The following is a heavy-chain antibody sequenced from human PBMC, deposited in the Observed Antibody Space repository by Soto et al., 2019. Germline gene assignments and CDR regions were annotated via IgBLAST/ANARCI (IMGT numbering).Heavy chain of an antibody. J-gene: IGHJ6*02. V-gene: IGHV3-64D*08. CDR2: ISSNGGST. CDR3: VVDTAMADWGYYYGMDV. CDR1: GFTFSSYA. Sequence: GGSLRLSCSASGFTFSSYAMHWVRQAPGKGLEYVSAISSNGGSTYYADSVKGRFTISRDNSKNTLYLQMSSLRAEDTAVYYCVVDTAMADWGYYYGMDVWGQGTTVTVSS. D-gene: IGHD5-18*01.